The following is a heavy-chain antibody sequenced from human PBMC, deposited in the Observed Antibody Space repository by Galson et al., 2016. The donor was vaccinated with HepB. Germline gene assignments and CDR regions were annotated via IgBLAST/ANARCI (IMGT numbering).Heavy chain of an antibody. Sequence: SLRLSCAASGFTFSSYWMTWVRQAPGKGLEFVANVRQDGGEMYYVDSVKGRFAISKDNAKNSLYLQMNSLRAEDTAVYYCATGGRITMVQGVHDYWGQGTLVTVSS. D-gene: IGHD3-10*01. CDR3: ATGGRITMVQGVHDY. CDR1: GFTFSSYW. J-gene: IGHJ4*02. V-gene: IGHV3-7*01. CDR2: VRQDGGEM.